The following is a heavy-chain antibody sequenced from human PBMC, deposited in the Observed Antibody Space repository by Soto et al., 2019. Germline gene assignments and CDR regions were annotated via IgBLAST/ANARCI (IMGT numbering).Heavy chain of an antibody. CDR2: ISGSGGST. Sequence: GGSLRLSCAASGFTFSSYAMSWVRQAPGKGLEWVSAISGSGGSTYYADSVKGRFTISRDNSKNTLYLQMNSLRAEDTAVYYCAKDKEGGSYYSYYGMDVWGQGTTVTVSS. J-gene: IGHJ6*02. D-gene: IGHD1-26*01. V-gene: IGHV3-23*01. CDR3: AKDKEGGSYYSYYGMDV. CDR1: GFTFSSYA.